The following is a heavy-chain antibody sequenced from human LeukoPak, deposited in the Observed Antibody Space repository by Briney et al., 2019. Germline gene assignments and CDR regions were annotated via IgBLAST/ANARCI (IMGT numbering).Heavy chain of an antibody. CDR2: IYYSGST. CDR1: GGSISSSTYY. D-gene: IGHD4-17*01. V-gene: IGHV4-39*07. CDR3: ARGLSRTWTGDSSYFDY. Sequence: SETLSLTCTVSGGSISSSTYYWGWIRQPPGKGLEWIGSIYYSGSTYYNPSLKSRVTISVDTSKNQFSLNLNSVTAADTAVYYCARGLSRTWTGDSSYFDYWGQGTLVTVSS. J-gene: IGHJ4*02.